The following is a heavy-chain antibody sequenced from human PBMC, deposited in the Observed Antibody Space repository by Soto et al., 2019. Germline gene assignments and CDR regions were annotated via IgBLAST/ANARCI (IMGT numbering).Heavy chain of an antibody. CDR3: ARDGGMVATRYFDY. CDR2: ISSSGSTI. D-gene: IGHD5-12*01. Sequence: GGSLRLSCAASGFTFSGYEMNWVRQAPGKGLEWVSYISSSGSTIYYADSVKGRFTISRDNAKNSLYLQMNSLRAEDTAVYYCARDGGMVATRYFDYWGQGTLVTVSS. V-gene: IGHV3-48*03. J-gene: IGHJ4*02. CDR1: GFTFSGYE.